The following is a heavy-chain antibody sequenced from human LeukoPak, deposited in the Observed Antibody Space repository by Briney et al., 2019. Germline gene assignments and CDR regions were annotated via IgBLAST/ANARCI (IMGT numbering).Heavy chain of an antibody. Sequence: GGSLRLSCAASGFTFSSYSMNWVRQAPGKGLEWVSSISSSSSYIYYADSVKGRFTISRDNAKNSLYLQMNSLRAEDTAVYYCARSGYGSSWYRSGLDYWGQGTLVTVSS. CDR1: GFTFSSYS. CDR3: ARSGYGSSWYRSGLDY. CDR2: ISSSSSYI. D-gene: IGHD6-13*01. J-gene: IGHJ4*02. V-gene: IGHV3-21*01.